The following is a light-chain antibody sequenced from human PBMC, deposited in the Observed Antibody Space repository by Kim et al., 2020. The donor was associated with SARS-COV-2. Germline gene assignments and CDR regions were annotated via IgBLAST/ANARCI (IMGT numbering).Light chain of an antibody. CDR2: DAS. CDR3: QQTYNTPVT. V-gene: IGKV1-39*01. Sequence: DIQMTQSPSSLAASVGDRVTIACRASQSINTYLNWYQQKPGKPPKFLIYDASTLQSGVPSRFSGGGSGTDFTLTIRGLQPEDFATYYCQQTYNTPVTFGQGTKVDIK. CDR1: QSINTY. J-gene: IGKJ1*01.